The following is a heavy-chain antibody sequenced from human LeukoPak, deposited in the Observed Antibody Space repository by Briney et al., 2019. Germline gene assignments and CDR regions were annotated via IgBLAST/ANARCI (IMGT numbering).Heavy chain of an antibody. CDR1: GGTFSSYA. V-gene: IGHV1-24*01. CDR3: ATEAVAGNYYY. D-gene: IGHD6-19*01. Sequence: ASVKVSCKASGGTFSSYAISWVRQAPGQGLEWMGGFDPEDGETIYAQKFQGRVTMTEDTSTDTAYMELSSLRSEDTAVYYCATEAVAGNYYYWGQGTLVTVSS. J-gene: IGHJ4*02. CDR2: FDPEDGET.